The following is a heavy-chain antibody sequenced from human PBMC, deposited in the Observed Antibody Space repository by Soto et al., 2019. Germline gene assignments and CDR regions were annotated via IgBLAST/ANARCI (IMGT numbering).Heavy chain of an antibody. Sequence: GASVKISCKASGYTFTSYYMHWVRQAPGQGLEWMGIINPSGGSTSYAQKFQGRVTMTRDTSTSTVYMELSSRRSEDTAVYYCASHGDYYDSSGYTWGQGTPVTVSS. D-gene: IGHD3-22*01. CDR3: ASHGDYYDSSGYT. V-gene: IGHV1-46*01. CDR1: GYTFTSYY. J-gene: IGHJ5*02. CDR2: INPSGGST.